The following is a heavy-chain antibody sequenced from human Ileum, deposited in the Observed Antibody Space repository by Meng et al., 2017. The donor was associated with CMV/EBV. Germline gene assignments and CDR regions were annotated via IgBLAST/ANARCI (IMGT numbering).Heavy chain of an antibody. CDR2: VYSSGST. Sequence: QGHLQGLGQGLVKPSETLSPACTVSGGSISGYYWSWIRQPATKGLEWIGRVYSSGSTDYNPSLQSRVTMSVDTSKNQFSLKLSSVTAADTAVYDCARGSSSWAFDYWGQGTLVTVSS. CDR3: ARGSSSWAFDY. V-gene: IGHV4-4*07. CDR1: GGSISGYY. J-gene: IGHJ4*02. D-gene: IGHD2-2*01.